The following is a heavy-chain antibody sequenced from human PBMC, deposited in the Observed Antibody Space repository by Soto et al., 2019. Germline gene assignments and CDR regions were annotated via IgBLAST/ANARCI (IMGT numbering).Heavy chain of an antibody. CDR1: GYTSTSYG. CDR2: ISAYNGNT. Sequence: ASVKVSCKASGYTSTSYGISWVRQAPGQGLEWMGWISAYNGNTNYAQKLQGRVTMTTDTSTSTAYMELRGLRSDDTAVYYCASSKSPSDLNNYWGQGTLVTVSS. D-gene: IGHD3-3*01. V-gene: IGHV1-18*01. J-gene: IGHJ4*02. CDR3: ASSKSPSDLNNY.